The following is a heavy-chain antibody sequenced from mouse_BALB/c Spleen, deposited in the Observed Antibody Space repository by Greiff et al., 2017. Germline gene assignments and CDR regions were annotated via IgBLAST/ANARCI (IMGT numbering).Heavy chain of an antibody. V-gene: IGHV2-6-7*01. CDR2: IWGDGST. CDR1: GFSLTGYG. CDR3: ARDFYYYGSPFAY. Sequence: VKVVESGPGLVAPSQSLSITCTVSGFSLTGYGVNWVRQPPGKGLEWLGMIWGDGSTDYNSALKSRLSISKDNSKSQVFLKMNSLQTDDTARYYCARDFYYYGSPFAYWGQGTLVTVSA. D-gene: IGHD1-1*01. J-gene: IGHJ3*01.